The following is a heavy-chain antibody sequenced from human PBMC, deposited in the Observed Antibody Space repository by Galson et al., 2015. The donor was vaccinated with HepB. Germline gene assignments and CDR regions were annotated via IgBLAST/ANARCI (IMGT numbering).Heavy chain of an antibody. Sequence: IRQSAGKGLEWIGRVYSSGSSNYNPSIKSRVSMSVDTSKSQFSLKLNSVTAADTAVYYCAKVKGGFGDYGVFDYWGQGILVIVSS. CDR2: VYSSGSS. CDR3: AKVKGGFGDYGVFDY. J-gene: IGHJ4*02. D-gene: IGHD4-17*01. V-gene: IGHV4-4*07.